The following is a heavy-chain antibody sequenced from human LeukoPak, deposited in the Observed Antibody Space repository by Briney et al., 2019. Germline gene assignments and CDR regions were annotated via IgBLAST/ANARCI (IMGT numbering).Heavy chain of an antibody. CDR3: ARGIKIGRWVDY. Sequence: SETLSLTCTVSGGSISSSPYYWGWIRQPPGKGLEWIGTIYYSGSTYYNPSLKSRVTISIDTSKNQFSLKLSSVTAADTAVYYCARGIKIGRWVDYWGQGTLVTVSS. CDR1: GGSISSSPYY. V-gene: IGHV4-39*07. CDR2: IYYSGST. J-gene: IGHJ4*02. D-gene: IGHD2-15*01.